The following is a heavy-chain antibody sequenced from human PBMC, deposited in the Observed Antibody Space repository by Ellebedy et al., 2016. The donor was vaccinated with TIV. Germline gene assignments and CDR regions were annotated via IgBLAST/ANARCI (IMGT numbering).Heavy chain of an antibody. CDR2: INSDGSST. CDR3: ARDTRLVVVTSNHWNWYFDL. Sequence: GESLKISCAASGFTFSSYWMHWVRQAPGEGLVWVSRINSDGSSTSYADSMKGRFTISRDNSNNTLYLQMNSLRPEDTAIYYCARDTRLVVVTSNHWNWYFDLWGRGTLVTVSS. CDR1: GFTFSSYW. D-gene: IGHD2-15*01. V-gene: IGHV3-74*01. J-gene: IGHJ2*01.